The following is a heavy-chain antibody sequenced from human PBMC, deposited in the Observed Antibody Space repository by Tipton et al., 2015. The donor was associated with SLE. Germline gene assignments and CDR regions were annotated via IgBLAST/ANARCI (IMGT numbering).Heavy chain of an antibody. V-gene: IGHV4-61*09. Sequence: TLSLTCTVSGGSISSGSYYWSWIRQPAGKGLEWIGEINHSGSTNYNPSLKSRVTISVDTSKNQFSLKLSSVTAADTAVYYCARGHGAAAPKAYWGQGTLVTVSS. CDR1: GGSISSGSYY. CDR3: ARGHGAAAPKAY. CDR2: INHSGST. D-gene: IGHD6-13*01. J-gene: IGHJ4*02.